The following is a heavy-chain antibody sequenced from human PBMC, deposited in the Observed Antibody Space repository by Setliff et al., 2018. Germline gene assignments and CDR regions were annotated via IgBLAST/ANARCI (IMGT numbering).Heavy chain of an antibody. Sequence: ASVKVSCKTSGYTFTTYVISWMRQAPGQGLDWMGWINTNTGNPSYAQDFTGRFGFSLDTSVSTAYLQISSLKAEDTAVYYCARASSCGTIVYKGYYYMDVWGKGTTVTVSS. J-gene: IGHJ6*03. D-gene: IGHD2-15*01. CDR2: INTNTGNP. CDR3: ARASSCGTIVYKGYYYMDV. V-gene: IGHV7-4-1*02. CDR1: GYTFTTYV.